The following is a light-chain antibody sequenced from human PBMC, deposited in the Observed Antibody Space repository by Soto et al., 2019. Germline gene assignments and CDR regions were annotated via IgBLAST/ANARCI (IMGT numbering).Light chain of an antibody. J-gene: IGLJ1*01. CDR3: NSYTVSGTYV. CDR2: DVS. CDR1: TCDVGGYTY. Sequence: QSALTQRPSVSPAPGQSIAVAGTGTTCDVGGYTYVSWYQQHPGKAPKLMIFDVSNRPSGISDRFSGSKSGNTASLTISGLQAEDEADYFCNSYTVSGTYVFGTGTRSPS. V-gene: IGLV2-14*01.